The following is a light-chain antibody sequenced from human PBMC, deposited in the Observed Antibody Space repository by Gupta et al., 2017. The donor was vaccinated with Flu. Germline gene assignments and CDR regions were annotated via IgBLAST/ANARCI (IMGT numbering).Light chain of an antibody. CDR1: QSISSY. CDR2: AAS. CDR3: QQSNSWPDT. Sequence: DIQMTQSPSSLSASVGDRVTITCRASQSISSYLNWYQQKPGKAPKLLIYAASSLQSGVPSRFSGSGSGTEFTLTIRSLQPEDFATYYCQQSNSWPDTFGGGTKVEIK. V-gene: IGKV1-39*01. J-gene: IGKJ4*02.